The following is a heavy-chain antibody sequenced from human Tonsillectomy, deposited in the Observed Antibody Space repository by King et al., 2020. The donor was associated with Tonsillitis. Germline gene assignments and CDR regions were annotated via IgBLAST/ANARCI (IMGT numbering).Heavy chain of an antibody. V-gene: IGHV4-39*07. J-gene: IGHJ3*02. CDR2: IYYSGTT. Sequence: QLQESGPGLVKPSETLSLTCTVSSGSISSSHYFWAWISQPPGKGLEWIGSIYYSGTTYNNPSLATRVTISEDTSKNQFSLRLTSVTAADTAVYYCGISGGTDSYLAGAFEIWGHGTMVTVSS. CDR1: SGSISSSHYF. D-gene: IGHD2/OR15-2a*01. CDR3: GISGGTDSYLAGAFEI.